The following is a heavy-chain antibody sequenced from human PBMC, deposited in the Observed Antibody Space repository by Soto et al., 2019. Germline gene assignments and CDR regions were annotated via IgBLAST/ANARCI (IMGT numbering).Heavy chain of an antibody. CDR3: AHRQGTVYFDS. D-gene: IGHD3-10*01. CDR2: LYWDDDK. Sequence: QITLKESGPPLVKPTQTLTLTCTFSGFSLSTSGVGVGWIRQPPGKALEWLALLYWDDDKRYSPSLKSRLTIPTAAAKDQVVLTMTDMDPVDTATYYCAHRQGTVYFDSWGQGTLVTVAS. J-gene: IGHJ4*02. V-gene: IGHV2-5*02. CDR1: GFSLSTSGVG.